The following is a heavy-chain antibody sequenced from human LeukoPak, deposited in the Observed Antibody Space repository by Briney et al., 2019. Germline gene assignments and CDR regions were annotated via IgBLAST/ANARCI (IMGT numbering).Heavy chain of an antibody. CDR2: INSDGSST. J-gene: IGHJ5*02. D-gene: IGHD2-2*01. Sequence: GGSLRLSCAASGFTFSSYWMHWVRQAPGKGLVWVSRINSDGSSTSYADSVKGRFTISRDNAKNTLYLQMNSLRVDDTAVYYCARAMPHDNWFDPWGQGSLVTVSS. CDR1: GFTFSSYW. CDR3: ARAMPHDNWFDP. V-gene: IGHV3-74*01.